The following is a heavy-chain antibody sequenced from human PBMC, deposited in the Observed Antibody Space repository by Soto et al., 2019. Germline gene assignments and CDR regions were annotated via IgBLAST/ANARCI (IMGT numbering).Heavy chain of an antibody. CDR3: ARLAAEGYCTNGVCYTVLEFFDY. Sequence: SETLSLTCTVSGGSISSSSYYWGWIRQPPGKGLEWIGSIYYSGGTYYNPSLKSRVTISVDTSKDQFSLKLSSVTAADTAVYYCARLAAEGYCTNGVCYTVLEFFDYWGQGTLVTVSS. J-gene: IGHJ4*02. V-gene: IGHV4-39*01. CDR2: IYYSGGT. D-gene: IGHD2-8*01. CDR1: GGSISSSSYY.